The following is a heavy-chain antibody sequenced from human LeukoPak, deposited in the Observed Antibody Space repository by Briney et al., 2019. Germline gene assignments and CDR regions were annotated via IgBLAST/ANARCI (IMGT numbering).Heavy chain of an antibody. J-gene: IGHJ6*03. V-gene: IGHV4-4*09. CDR3: ARMGHTSGWGDQDYYHYFYMDV. CDR1: GGSISSYY. D-gene: IGHD6-19*01. CDR2: MYTSGST. Sequence: SETLSLTCTVSGGSISSYYWSWIRQPPGKGLEWISYMYTSGSTNYSPSLKRRATISVDMSKNQFSLKLTSVTAADTAVYYCARMGHTSGWGDQDYYHYFYMDVWGKGTTVTVSS.